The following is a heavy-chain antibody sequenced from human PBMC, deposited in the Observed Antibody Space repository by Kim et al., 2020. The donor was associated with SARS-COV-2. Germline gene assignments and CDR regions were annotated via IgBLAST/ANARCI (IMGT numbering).Heavy chain of an antibody. Sequence: SLRLSCAASGFTFDEYAMHWVRQAPGKGLEWDAGIRWKSSSIGYTDSVKGRFTLSRDNSKHSLYLQMNSLIAADTALYYCAKNIAYYVSGGQDYWDQG. CDR3: AKNIAYYVSGGQDY. CDR1: GFTFDEYA. D-gene: IGHD3-10*01. J-gene: IGHJ4*02. CDR2: IRWKSSSI. V-gene: IGHV3-9*01.